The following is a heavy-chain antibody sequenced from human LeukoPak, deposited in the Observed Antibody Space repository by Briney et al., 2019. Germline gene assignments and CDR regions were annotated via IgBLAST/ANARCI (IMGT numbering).Heavy chain of an antibody. Sequence: ASVKVSYKASGYTVTSYDINWVRQATGQGHEWMGWMNPNSGNTGYAQKFQGRVTMTRSTSISTAYMELSSLRSEDTAVYYCARVGGVGATVENFDHWGQGTLVTVSS. V-gene: IGHV1-8*01. J-gene: IGHJ4*02. CDR1: GYTVTSYD. CDR2: MNPNSGNT. CDR3: ARVGGVGATVENFDH. D-gene: IGHD1-26*01.